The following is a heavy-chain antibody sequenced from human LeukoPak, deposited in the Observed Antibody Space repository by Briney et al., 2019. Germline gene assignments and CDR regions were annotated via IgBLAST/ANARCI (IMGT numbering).Heavy chain of an antibody. CDR2: ISSSSSYI. J-gene: IGHJ4*02. Sequence: PWGSLRLSCAASGFTFSSYSMNWVRQAPGKGLEWVSSISSSSSYIYYADSVKGRFTISRDNAKNSLYLQMNSLRAEDTAVYYCAKATSGYSYGFSVGGWGQGTLVTVSS. V-gene: IGHV3-21*01. CDR1: GFTFSSYS. D-gene: IGHD5-18*01. CDR3: AKATSGYSYGFSVGG.